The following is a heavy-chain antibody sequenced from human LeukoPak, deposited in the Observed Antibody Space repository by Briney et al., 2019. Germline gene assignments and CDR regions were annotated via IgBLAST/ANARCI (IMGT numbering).Heavy chain of an antibody. CDR3: AREVVPAATYMDV. D-gene: IGHD2-2*01. CDR1: GYTFTGYY. Sequence: ALVKVSCKASGYTFTGYYMHWVRQAPGQGLEWMGWINLSSGGTNYAQKFQGRVTMTRDTSISTAYMELSRLRSDDTAVYYCAREVVPAATYMDVWGKGTTVTISS. CDR2: INLSSGGT. J-gene: IGHJ6*03. V-gene: IGHV1-2*02.